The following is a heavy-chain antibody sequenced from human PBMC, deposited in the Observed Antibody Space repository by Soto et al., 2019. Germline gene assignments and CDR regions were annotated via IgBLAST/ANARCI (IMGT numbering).Heavy chain of an antibody. J-gene: IGHJ4*02. D-gene: IGHD6-13*01. V-gene: IGHV5-51*01. CDR1: GFTFTTYW. Sequence: PGESLKISCTTSGFTFTTYWIAWVRQMPAKGPEWMGIIYPGDSDTRYSPSFEGQVTISADKSTSTAYLHWRSLKASDTAMYYCARTYQASGYSSSFYLAHWGPGTLVTSPQ. CDR3: ARTYQASGYSSSFYLAH. CDR2: IYPGDSDT.